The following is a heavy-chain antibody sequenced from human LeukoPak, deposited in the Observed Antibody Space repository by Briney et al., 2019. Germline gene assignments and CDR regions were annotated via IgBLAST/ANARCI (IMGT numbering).Heavy chain of an antibody. CDR2: IIPIFGTA. Sequence: SVKVSCKASGGTFSSYAISWVRQAPGQGLEWMGRIIPIFGTANYAQKFQGRVTITTDESTSTAYMELSSLRSEDAAVYYCARDPGSLDTAMAFDYWGQGTLVTVSS. CDR1: GGTFSSYA. D-gene: IGHD5-18*01. V-gene: IGHV1-69*05. J-gene: IGHJ4*02. CDR3: ARDPGSLDTAMAFDY.